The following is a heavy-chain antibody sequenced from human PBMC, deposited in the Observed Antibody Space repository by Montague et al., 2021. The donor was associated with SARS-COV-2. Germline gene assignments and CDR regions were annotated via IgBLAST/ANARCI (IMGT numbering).Heavy chain of an antibody. Sequence: SETLSLTCTVSGGSISSSSYYWGWIRQPPGQGLEWIGSIYYSGSTYYNPSLKSRVTISVDTSKNQFSLKLSSVTAADTAVDYCATVTRITMIVVVQGYGMDVWGQGTTVTVSS. CDR1: GGSISSSSYY. CDR2: IYYSGST. J-gene: IGHJ6*02. V-gene: IGHV4-39*07. CDR3: ATVTRITMIVVVQGYGMDV. D-gene: IGHD3-22*01.